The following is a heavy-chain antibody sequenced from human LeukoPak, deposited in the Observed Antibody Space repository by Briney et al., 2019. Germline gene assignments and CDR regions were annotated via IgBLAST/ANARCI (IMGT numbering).Heavy chain of an antibody. CDR1: GFTFSSYA. D-gene: IGHD3/OR15-3a*01. Sequence: GGSLRLSCAASGFTFSSYAMHWVRQAPDKGLEWVAVISYDGSNKYYADSVKGRFTISRDNSKNTLYLQMNSLRAEDTAVYYCARDGTERDYFDYWGQGTLVTVFS. CDR3: ARDGTERDYFDY. V-gene: IGHV3-30-3*01. CDR2: ISYDGSNK. J-gene: IGHJ4*02.